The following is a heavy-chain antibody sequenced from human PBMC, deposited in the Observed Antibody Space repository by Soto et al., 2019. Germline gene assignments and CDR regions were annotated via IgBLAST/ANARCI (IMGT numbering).Heavy chain of an antibody. CDR1: GGSISSYY. J-gene: IGHJ6*03. CDR3: ARGGANYDSLTGYYLPYYMDV. CDR2: IYYSGST. Sequence: SETLSLTCTVSGGSISSYYWSWIRQPPGKGLEWIGYIYYSGSTNYNPSLKSRVTISVDTSKNQFSLKLSSVTAADTAVYYCARGGANYDSLTGYYLPYYMDVWGKGTTVTVSS. D-gene: IGHD3-9*01. V-gene: IGHV4-59*01.